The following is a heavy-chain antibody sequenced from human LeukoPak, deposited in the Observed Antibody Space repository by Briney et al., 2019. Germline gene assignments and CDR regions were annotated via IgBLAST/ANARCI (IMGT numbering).Heavy chain of an antibody. Sequence: GGSLRLSCAASGLIFSTYAMSWVRQAPGKGLEWVSTITGGGGTAYYADSVKGRFTISRDNSKNTLYVQMNSLRAEDTAVYYCAKGFSYFDYWGQGTLVIVSS. D-gene: IGHD2/OR15-2a*01. CDR2: ITGGGGTA. CDR3: AKGFSYFDY. V-gene: IGHV3-23*01. CDR1: GLIFSTYA. J-gene: IGHJ4*02.